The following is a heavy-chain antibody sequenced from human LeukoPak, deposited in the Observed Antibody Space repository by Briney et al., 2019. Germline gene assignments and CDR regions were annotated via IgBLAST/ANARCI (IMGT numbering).Heavy chain of an antibody. CDR2: ISGSGGST. CDR1: GFTFSSYA. V-gene: IGHV3-23*01. CDR3: ATPDSSGYPSRYSFDY. Sequence: GGSLRLSCAASGFTFSSYAMSWGREAPGKGLEWVSAISGSGGSTYYADSVKGRFTISRDNSKNTLYLQMNSLRAEDTPVHYCATPDSSGYPSRYSFDYWGQGTLVTVSS. D-gene: IGHD3-22*01. J-gene: IGHJ4*02.